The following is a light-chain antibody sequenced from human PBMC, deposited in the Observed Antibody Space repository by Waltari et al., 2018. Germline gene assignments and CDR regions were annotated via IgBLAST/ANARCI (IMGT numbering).Light chain of an antibody. V-gene: IGKV1-9*01. J-gene: IGKJ3*01. CDR2: AAS. CDR1: QGISSY. CDR3: QHLKNYPFT. Sequence: DIQLTQSPSFLSASVGDRVTITCRASQGISSYLAWYQQKPGKAPKLLIYAASILQSVVPSRFSDSGSATEFTLTISSLQPEDFATYYCQHLKNYPFTCGPGTKVDIK.